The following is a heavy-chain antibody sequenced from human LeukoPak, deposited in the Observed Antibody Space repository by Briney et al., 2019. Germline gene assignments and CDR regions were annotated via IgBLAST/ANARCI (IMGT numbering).Heavy chain of an antibody. CDR2: IFYSGST. V-gene: IGHV4-59*04. J-gene: IGHJ4*02. Sequence: SETLSLTCTVSGGSITNYYWSWIRQPPGKGLEWIGNIFYSGSTYYSPSLKSRVTMSVDTSKNQFSLKLSSVTAADTAVYYCARLSTVTTSFDYWGQGTLVTVSS. CDR1: GGSITNYY. D-gene: IGHD4-17*01. CDR3: ARLSTVTTSFDY.